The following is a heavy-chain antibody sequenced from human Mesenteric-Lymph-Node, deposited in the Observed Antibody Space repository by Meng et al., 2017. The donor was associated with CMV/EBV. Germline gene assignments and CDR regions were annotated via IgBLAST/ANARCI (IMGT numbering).Heavy chain of an antibody. CDR1: GGSFSGYY. Sequence: SETLSLTCAVYGGSFSGYYWSWIRQPPGKGLEWIGEINHSGSTNYNPSLKSRVTISVDTSKNQFSLKLSSVTAADTAVYYCARGRYDFWSGYPRFYNWFDPWDQGTLVTVSS. CDR3: ARGRYDFWSGYPRFYNWFDP. J-gene: IGHJ5*02. D-gene: IGHD3-3*01. CDR2: INHSGST. V-gene: IGHV4-34*01.